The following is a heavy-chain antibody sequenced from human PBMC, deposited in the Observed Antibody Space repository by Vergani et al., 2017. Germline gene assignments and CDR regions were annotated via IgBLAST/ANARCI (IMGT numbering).Heavy chain of an antibody. V-gene: IGHV4-39*07. CDR1: GGSISSSSYY. Sequence: QLQLQESGPGLVKPSETLSLTCTVSGGSISSSSYYWGWIRQPPGKGLEWIGSIYYSGSTYYNPSLKSRVTIAVDTSKNQSAMKLSSVTAADTAVYYCARDTGYSSSWYVYWGQGTLVTVSS. J-gene: IGHJ4*02. CDR2: IYYSGST. D-gene: IGHD6-13*01. CDR3: ARDTGYSSSWYVY.